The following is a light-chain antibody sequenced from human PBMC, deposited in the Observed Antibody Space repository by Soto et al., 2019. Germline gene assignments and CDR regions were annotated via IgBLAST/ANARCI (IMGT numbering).Light chain of an antibody. CDR1: QSVSSN. Sequence: EIVLTQSPGTLSLSPGERATLSCRASQSVSSNLAWYQQKLGQAPRVLIYGASTRATGIPARFTGSGSGTEFILTITSLQSEDSAVYYCQEYNTWPWTFGQGTKVDIK. J-gene: IGKJ1*01. CDR2: GAS. V-gene: IGKV3-15*01. CDR3: QEYNTWPWT.